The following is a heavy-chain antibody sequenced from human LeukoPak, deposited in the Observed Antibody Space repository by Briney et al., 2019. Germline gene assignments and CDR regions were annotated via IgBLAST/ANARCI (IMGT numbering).Heavy chain of an antibody. V-gene: IGHV1-2*06. J-gene: IGHJ4*02. CDR1: GYTFTGYY. CDR3: AISFPARDSSGYYDPYYFDY. Sequence: ASEKVSCKASGYTFTGYYMHWVRQAPGQGLEWMGRINPNSGGTNYAQKFQGRVTMTRDTSISTAYMELSRLRSDDTAVYYCAISFPARDSSGYYDPYYFDYWGQGTLVTVSS. CDR2: INPNSGGT. D-gene: IGHD3-22*01.